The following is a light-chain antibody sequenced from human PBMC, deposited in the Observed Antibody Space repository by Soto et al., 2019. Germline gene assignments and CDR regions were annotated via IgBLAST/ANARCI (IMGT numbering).Light chain of an antibody. J-gene: IGLJ1*01. CDR3: QSYDSSLSAYV. V-gene: IGLV1-40*01. CDR1: RSNIGAGYY. CDR2: GNS. Sequence: QSVLTQPPSVSGAPGQRVTISCTGSRSNIGAGYYVHWYQQLPGTAPKLLIYGNSNRPSGVPDRFSGSMFGTSASLAITGLQAEDEADYYCQSYDSSLSAYVFATGTKVTVL.